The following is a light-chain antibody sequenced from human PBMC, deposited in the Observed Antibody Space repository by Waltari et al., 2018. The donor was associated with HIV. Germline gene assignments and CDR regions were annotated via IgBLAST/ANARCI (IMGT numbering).Light chain of an antibody. J-gene: IGKJ2*01. CDR2: SSS. Sequence: DIRLTQSPSSLSASVGDRVTIVCRKPIDVDIYLNWYQQKSGEPPKLIISSSSSLQSGVPSRFFGTGSGTDFTLGISNIQPEDFATYYCQQSYSGVLYTFGQGT. CDR1: IDVDIY. V-gene: IGKV1-39*01. CDR3: QQSYSGVLYT.